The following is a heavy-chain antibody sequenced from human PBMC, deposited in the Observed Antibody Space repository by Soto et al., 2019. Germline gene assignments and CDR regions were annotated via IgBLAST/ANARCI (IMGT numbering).Heavy chain of an antibody. V-gene: IGHV4-30-4*01. CDR1: GGSIRNGDYY. D-gene: IGHD1-26*01. CDR3: VTVNLVGSAYYFDY. Sequence: TLSLTCTVSGGSIRNGDYYWGWIRQPPGKGLEWIGYVYYSGTTYSHPSLNSRVSISVDTSENQFSLRLTSVTAADTAVYYCVTVNLVGSAYYFDYWGPGTLVTVSS. CDR2: VYYSGTT. J-gene: IGHJ4*02.